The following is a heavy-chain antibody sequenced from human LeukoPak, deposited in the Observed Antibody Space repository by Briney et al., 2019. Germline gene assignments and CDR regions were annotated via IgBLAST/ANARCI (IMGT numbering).Heavy chain of an antibody. V-gene: IGHV1-18*04. Sequence: ASVKVSCKASGYTFTGYYMHWVRQAPGQGLEWLGWISAYNGHANYAQKLQGRVTMTTDTSTSTAYMELRSLRSDDTAVYYCARDLGIVGATPPLYYMDVWGKGTTVTVSS. CDR3: ARDLGIVGATPPLYYMDV. CDR2: ISAYNGHA. J-gene: IGHJ6*03. D-gene: IGHD1-26*01. CDR1: GYTFTGYY.